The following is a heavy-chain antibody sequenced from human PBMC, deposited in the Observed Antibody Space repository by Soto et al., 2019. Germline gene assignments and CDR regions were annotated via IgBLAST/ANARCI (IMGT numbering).Heavy chain of an antibody. Sequence: SETLSLTCAVSGGSISSSNWWSWVRQPPGKGLEWIGEIYHSGSTNYNPSLKSRVTISVDKSKNQFSLKLSSVTAADTAVYYCARGGAGYSSSWPLGGAYGEEVPYYYYYGMDVWGQGTTVTVSS. CDR2: IYHSGST. D-gene: IGHD6-13*01. CDR1: GGSISSSNW. CDR3: ARGGAGYSSSWPLGGAYGEEVPYYYYYGMDV. J-gene: IGHJ6*02. V-gene: IGHV4-4*02.